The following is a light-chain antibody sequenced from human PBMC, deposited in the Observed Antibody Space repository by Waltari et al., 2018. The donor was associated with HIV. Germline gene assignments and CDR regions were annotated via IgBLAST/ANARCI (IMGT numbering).Light chain of an antibody. CDR1: SSDVGSYNF. J-gene: IGLJ3*02. CDR3: CSYAGSSTWV. V-gene: IGLV2-23*02. Sequence: QSALTQPASVSGSPGQSITISCTGTSSDVGSYNFFYWYQQHPGKAPKLMIYEVSKRPSGVSNRFSGSKSGNTASLTISGLQAEDEADYYCCSYAGSSTWVFGGGTKLTVL. CDR2: EVS.